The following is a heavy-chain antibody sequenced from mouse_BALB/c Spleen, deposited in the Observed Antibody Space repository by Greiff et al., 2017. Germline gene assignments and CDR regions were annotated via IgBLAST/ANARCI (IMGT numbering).Heavy chain of an antibody. D-gene: IGHD1-1*01. CDR3: ARQSYYYGSRSLYYAMDY. CDR1: GYTFTSYW. J-gene: IGHJ4*01. CDR2: IDPSDSET. V-gene: IGHV1-69*02. Sequence: QVQLQQPGAELVKPGAPVKLSCKASGYTFTSYWMNWVKQRPGRGLEWIGRIDPSDSETHYNQKFKDKATLTVDKSSSTAYIQLSSLTSEDSAVYYCARQSYYYGSRSLYYAMDYWGQETSVTVSS.